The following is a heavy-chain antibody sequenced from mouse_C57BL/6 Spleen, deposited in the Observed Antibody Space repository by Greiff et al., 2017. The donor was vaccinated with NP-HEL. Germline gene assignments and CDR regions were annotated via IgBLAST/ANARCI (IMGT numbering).Heavy chain of an antibody. CDR2: IDPSDSET. D-gene: IGHD1-1*01. CDR1: GYTFTSYW. Sequence: QVQLQQPGAELVRPGSSVKLSCKASGYTFTSYWMHWVKQRPIQGLEWIGNIDPSDSETHYNQKFKDKATLTVDKSSSTAYMQLSSLTSEDSAVYDCAREDYYGSSYYAMDYWGQGTSVTVSS. V-gene: IGHV1-52*01. J-gene: IGHJ4*01. CDR3: AREDYYGSSYYAMDY.